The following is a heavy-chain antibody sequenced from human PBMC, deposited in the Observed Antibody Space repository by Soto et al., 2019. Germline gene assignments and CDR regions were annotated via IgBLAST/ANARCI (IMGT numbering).Heavy chain of an antibody. Sequence: PSETLSPTSTVSGGSISRSSYYWGWIRQRPGKGLVCIGSIYYSGRIYYNPSVKSRVTISVDTSNNQFSLKLRSVTAADTAVYYCARQDSSGYYNWGYFGYWGQGTLLTVSS. D-gene: IGHD3-22*01. CDR2: IYYSGRI. J-gene: IGHJ4*02. CDR3: ARQDSSGYYNWGYFGY. CDR1: GGSISRSSYY. V-gene: IGHV4-39*01.